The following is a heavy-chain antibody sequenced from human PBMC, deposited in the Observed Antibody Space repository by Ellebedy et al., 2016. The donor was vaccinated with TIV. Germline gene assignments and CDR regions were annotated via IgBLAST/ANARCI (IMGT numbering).Heavy chain of an antibody. CDR1: GFTFRSYG. CDR2: ISGNGVNT. V-gene: IGHV3-23*01. D-gene: IGHD2-21*01. CDR3: VKHPPESYCGGDCSLNWFDP. J-gene: IGHJ5*02. Sequence: GGSLRLXCAASGFTFRSYGMSWVRQAPGKGLEWVSAISGNGVNTYYADSVKGRFTISRDNSKNTLYLQMNSLRGEDTAVYYCVKHPPESYCGGDCSLNWFDPWGQGTLVTVSS.